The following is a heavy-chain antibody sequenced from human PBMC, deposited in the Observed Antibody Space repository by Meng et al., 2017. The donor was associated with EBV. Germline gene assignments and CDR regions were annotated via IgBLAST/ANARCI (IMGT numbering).Heavy chain of an antibody. CDR1: GYTFRNYA. Sequence: QVQLVLLGSDGKRPGASVNVSFKSGGYTFRNYANNRRTWVPGQGVEWMEWINKYSGKATFDQSLTGRFVFTLESHVTTAHLQISGIKTEDSAVYYCARGIEEKGSHYLFDSWGQGTLVTVSS. V-gene: IGHV7-4-1*02. CDR2: INKYSGKA. CDR3: ARGIEEKGSHYLFDS. D-gene: IGHD3-10*01. J-gene: IGHJ4*02.